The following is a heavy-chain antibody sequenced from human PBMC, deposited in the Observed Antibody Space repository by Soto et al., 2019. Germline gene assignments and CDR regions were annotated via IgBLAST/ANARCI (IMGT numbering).Heavy chain of an antibody. D-gene: IGHD3-9*01. V-gene: IGHV3-7*05. CDR1: GFTFSSYW. CDR3: ARVGPIDYDILTDTNYYYYGMDV. Sequence: GGSLRLSCAASGFTFSSYWMSWVRQAPGKGLEWVANIKQDGSEKYYVDSVKGRFTISRDNAKNSLYLQMNSLRAEDTAVYYCARVGPIDYDILTDTNYYYYGMDVRGQGTKVTVSS. CDR2: IKQDGSEK. J-gene: IGHJ6*02.